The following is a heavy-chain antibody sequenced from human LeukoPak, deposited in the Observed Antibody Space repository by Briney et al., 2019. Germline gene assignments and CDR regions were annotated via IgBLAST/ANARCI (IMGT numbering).Heavy chain of an antibody. CDR1: GGSISSSSYY. V-gene: IGHV4-39*01. J-gene: IGHJ5*02. CDR2: IYYSGST. D-gene: IGHD2-15*01. CDR3: ARHWSHSVAQFGRSYWFDP. Sequence: KTSETLSLTCTVSGGSISSSSYYWGWIRQPPGKGLEWIGSIYYSGSTYYNPSLKSRVTISVDTSKNQFSLKLSSVTAADTAVYYCARHWSHSVAQFGRSYWFDPWGQGTLVTVSS.